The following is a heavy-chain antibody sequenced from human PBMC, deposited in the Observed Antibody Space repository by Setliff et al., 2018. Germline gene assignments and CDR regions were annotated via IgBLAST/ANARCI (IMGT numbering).Heavy chain of an antibody. D-gene: IGHD3-3*01. CDR3: ARQDNFWSGSDRYYYYGMDV. CDR2: IYPGDSDT. V-gene: IGHV5-51*01. Sequence: HGESLKISCKGSGYSFTSYWIGWVRQMPGKGLEWMGIIYPGDSDTRYSPSFQGQVTISADKSISTAYLQWSSLKASDTAMYYCARQDNFWSGSDRYYYYGMDVWGQGTTVTVSS. CDR1: GYSFTSYW. J-gene: IGHJ6*02.